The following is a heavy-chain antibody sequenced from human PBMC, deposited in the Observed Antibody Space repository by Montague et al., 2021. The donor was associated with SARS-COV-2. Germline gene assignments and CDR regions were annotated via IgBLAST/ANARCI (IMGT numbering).Heavy chain of an antibody. CDR3: VKGSGYP. V-gene: IGHV4-61*01. Sequence: SETPSLTCTVTGDSVISDKYYWSWIRQPPGKGLEWIGFIYDSGSTSYNPSLHSQVTITIDTSKNQFSLNLMSVTPADTAVYYCVKGSGYPWGQGTLVTVSS. CDR2: IYDSGST. D-gene: IGHD3-22*01. CDR1: GDSVISDKYY. J-gene: IGHJ5*02.